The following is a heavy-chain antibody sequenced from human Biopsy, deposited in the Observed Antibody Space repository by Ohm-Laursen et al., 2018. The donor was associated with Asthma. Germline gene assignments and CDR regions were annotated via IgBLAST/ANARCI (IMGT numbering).Heavy chain of an antibody. D-gene: IGHD1-1*01. V-gene: IGHV3-30*01. Sequence: SLRLSWAASGFSFSNFAIHWVRQAPGKGLEGVGVISKDASTQDYADSVKGRFTMARDNSKNTLDLQMNSLREEDTAVYYCVRDGTDDAFDIWGQGTVVSVSS. CDR1: GFSFSNFA. CDR2: ISKDASTQ. CDR3: VRDGTDDAFDI. J-gene: IGHJ3*02.